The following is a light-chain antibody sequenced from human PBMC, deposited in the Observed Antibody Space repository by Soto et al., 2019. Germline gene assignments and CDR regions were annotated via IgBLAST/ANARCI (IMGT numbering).Light chain of an antibody. CDR1: SSDIGSYNL. J-gene: IGLJ3*02. V-gene: IGLV2-23*02. CDR2: EVN. CDR3: CSYAGGRTFVV. Sequence: QSALSHPASVSGSPGQSVTISCTGTSSDIGSYNLVSWYHHQSGQAPKLVIYEVNKRPSVDSNRFSGSKSGNTASLTIAGLQPEDEGEYYCCSYAGGRTFVVFGGGTKLTVL.